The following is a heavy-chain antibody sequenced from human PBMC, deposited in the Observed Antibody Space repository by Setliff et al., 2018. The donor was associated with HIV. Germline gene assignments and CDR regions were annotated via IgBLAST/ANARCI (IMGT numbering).Heavy chain of an antibody. CDR2: ISRGTRTFI. J-gene: IGHJ6*02. Sequence: PGGSLRLSCVASGFSFSAYSMTWLRQATGKGLEWVSSISRGTRTFIYYAESMEGRLTGSRDNAKNSLYLQMNSLRVYDTAAYFCARVKAAAGPSYYYALDVWGQGTTVTVSS. V-gene: IGHV3-21*01. CDR1: GFSFSAYS. CDR3: ARVKAAAGPSYYYALDV. D-gene: IGHD6-13*01.